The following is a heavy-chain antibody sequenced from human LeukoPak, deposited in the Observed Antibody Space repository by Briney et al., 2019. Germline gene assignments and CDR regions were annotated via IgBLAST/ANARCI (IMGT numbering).Heavy chain of an antibody. D-gene: IGHD4-23*01. CDR3: ARNLYGGNLNYFDY. CDR2: IYYSGST. V-gene: IGHV4-59*01. J-gene: IGHJ4*02. Sequence: SETLSLTCTVSGGSISSYYWSWIRQPPGKGLEWIGDIYYSGSTNYNPSLKSRVTISVDTSKNQFSLKLSSVTAADTAVYYCARNLYGGNLNYFDYWGQGTLVTVSS. CDR1: GGSISSYY.